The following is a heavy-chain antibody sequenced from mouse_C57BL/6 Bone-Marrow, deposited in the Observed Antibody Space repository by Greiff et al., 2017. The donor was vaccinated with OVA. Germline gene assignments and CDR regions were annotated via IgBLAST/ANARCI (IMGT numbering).Heavy chain of an antibody. V-gene: IGHV2-5*01. CDR2: IWRGGST. D-gene: IGHD2-4*01. CDR1: GFSLTSYG. Sequence: VQGVESGPGLVQPSQSLSITCTVSGFSLTSYGVHWVRQSPGKGLEWLGVIWRGGSTDYNAAFMSRMSITKDNSKSQVIFKMNSLQADDTAIYYCANYYDYEGYAMDYWGQGTSVTDSS. CDR3: ANYYDYEGYAMDY. J-gene: IGHJ4*01.